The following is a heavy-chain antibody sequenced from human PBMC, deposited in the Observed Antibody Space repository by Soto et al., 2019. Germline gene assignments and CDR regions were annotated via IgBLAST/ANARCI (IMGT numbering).Heavy chain of an antibody. J-gene: IGHJ3*02. D-gene: IGHD3-22*01. CDR1: GFTFSSYA. Sequence: PGGSLSLSCAASGFTFSSYAMSWVRQAPGKGLEWVSAISGSGGSTYYADSVKGRFTISRDNSKNTLYLQMNSLGAEDTAVYYCAKARAAYYYDSSDTDAFDIWGQGTMVTVSS. CDR2: ISGSGGST. V-gene: IGHV3-23*01. CDR3: AKARAAYYYDSSDTDAFDI.